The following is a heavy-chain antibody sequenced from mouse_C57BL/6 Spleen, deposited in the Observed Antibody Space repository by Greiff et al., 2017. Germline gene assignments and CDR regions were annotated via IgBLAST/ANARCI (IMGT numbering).Heavy chain of an antibody. Sequence: EVQLQQSGPELVKPGASVKMSCKASGYTFTDYNMHWVKQSHGKSLEWIGYINPNNGGTSDNQKFKGKATLTVNKSSSTAYMELRSLTSEDSAVYYCARGTYYSSNYGGFAYWGQGTLVTVSA. CDR2: INPNNGGT. J-gene: IGHJ3*01. CDR1: GYTFTDYN. D-gene: IGHD1-1*01. CDR3: ARGTYYSSNYGGFAY. V-gene: IGHV1-22*01.